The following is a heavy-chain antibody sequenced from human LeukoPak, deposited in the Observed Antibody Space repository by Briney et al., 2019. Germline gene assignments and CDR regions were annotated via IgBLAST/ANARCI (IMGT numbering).Heavy chain of an antibody. CDR2: INSDGRST. D-gene: IGHD3-3*01. Sequence: PGGSLSLSCAAYGFTFSSYWMGWVRPAPGKGLVWVSRINSDGRSTSHADSVKGRFTISRDNAKNTLYLQMNSLRAEDTAVYYCARFGYYYDFCSGYYYYFDYWGQGTLVTVSS. CDR3: ARFGYYYDFCSGYYYYFDY. CDR1: GFTFSSYW. V-gene: IGHV3-74*01. J-gene: IGHJ4*02.